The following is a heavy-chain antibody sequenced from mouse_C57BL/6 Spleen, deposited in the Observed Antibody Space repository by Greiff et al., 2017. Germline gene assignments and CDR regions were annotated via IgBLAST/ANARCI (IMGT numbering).Heavy chain of an antibody. CDR3: TTNYYGSSPAWFAY. CDR2: IDPEDGDT. V-gene: IGHV14-1*01. J-gene: IGHJ3*01. D-gene: IGHD1-1*01. Sequence: EVKLQESGAELVRPGASVKLSCTASGFNIKDYYMHWVKQRPEQGLEWIGRIDPEDGDTEYAPKFQGKATMTADTSSNTAYLQLSSLTSEDTAVYYCTTNYYGSSPAWFAYWGQGTLVTVSA. CDR1: GFNIKDYY.